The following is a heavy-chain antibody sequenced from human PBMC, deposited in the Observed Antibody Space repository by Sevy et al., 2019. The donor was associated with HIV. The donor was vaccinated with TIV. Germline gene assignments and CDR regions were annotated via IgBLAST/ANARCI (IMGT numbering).Heavy chain of an antibody. CDR2: INSDGGST. V-gene: IGHV3-74*01. D-gene: IGHD3-9*01. CDR3: ARGFSEYYDILTGYSGFDY. J-gene: IGHJ4*02. Sequence: GGSLRLSCAASGFTFSSYWMHWVRQAPGKGLVWVSRINSDGGSTSYADSVKGRLTISRDNAKNTLYLTMNSLRAEDTAVYYCARGFSEYYDILTGYSGFDYWGQGTLVTVSS. CDR1: GFTFSSYW.